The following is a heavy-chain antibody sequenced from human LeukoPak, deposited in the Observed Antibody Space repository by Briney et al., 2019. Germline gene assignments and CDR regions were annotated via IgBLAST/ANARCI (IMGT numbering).Heavy chain of an antibody. CDR2: VYHSGST. CDR1: GGSISSSNYY. CDR3: ARHLTAVGAFDI. Sequence: SETLSLTCTVSGGSISSSNYYWGWLRQPPGKGLEWIGSVYHSGSTYYNPSLKSRVTISVDTSKNQFSLKLSSVTAADTAVYYCARHLTAVGAFDIWGHGTMVTVSA. D-gene: IGHD2-2*01. V-gene: IGHV4-39*01. J-gene: IGHJ3*02.